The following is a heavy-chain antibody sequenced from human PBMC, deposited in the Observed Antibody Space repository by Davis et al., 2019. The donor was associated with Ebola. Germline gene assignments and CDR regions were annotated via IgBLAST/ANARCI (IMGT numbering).Heavy chain of an antibody. CDR1: GFTFSSYS. Sequence: GESLKISCAASGFTFSSYSMNWVRQAPGKGLEWVSYISSSSSTIYYADSVKGRFTISRDNSKNTLYLQMNSLRAEDTAVYYCAKDLLDYWGQGTLVTVSS. CDR2: ISSSSSTI. CDR3: AKDLLDY. J-gene: IGHJ4*02. V-gene: IGHV3-48*01. D-gene: IGHD2/OR15-2a*01.